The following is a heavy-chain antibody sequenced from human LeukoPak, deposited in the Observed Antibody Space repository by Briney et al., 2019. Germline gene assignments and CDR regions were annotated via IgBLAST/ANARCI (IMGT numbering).Heavy chain of an antibody. V-gene: IGHV4-31*03. J-gene: IGHJ5*02. CDR3: AKGAEDYDFWSGSSRKPNWFDP. Sequence: KASETLSLTCTVSGGSISSARSYWSWIRQHPGKGLEWIGYIYSNGNTYYNPPLKSRVTISADTSKDQFSLRLSSVTAADTAVYYCAKGAEDYDFWSGSSRKPNWFDPWGQGTLVTVSS. CDR1: GGSISSARSY. CDR2: IYSNGNT. D-gene: IGHD3-3*01.